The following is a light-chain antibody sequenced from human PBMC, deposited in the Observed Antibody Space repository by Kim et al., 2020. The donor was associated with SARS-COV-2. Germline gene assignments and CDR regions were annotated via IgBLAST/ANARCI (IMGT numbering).Light chain of an antibody. Sequence: QPVLTQPPSVSGAPGQTVIISCTGRSSNIGAGFDVQWYQQLPGRVPKLIIFASGNRPPGASDRFTGTTSGTSASLAITGLQADDEADYYCQSYDRSLGGPVFGGGTKLTVL. CDR3: QSYDRSLGGPV. CDR2: ASG. V-gene: IGLV1-40*01. J-gene: IGLJ3*02. CDR1: SSNIGAGFD.